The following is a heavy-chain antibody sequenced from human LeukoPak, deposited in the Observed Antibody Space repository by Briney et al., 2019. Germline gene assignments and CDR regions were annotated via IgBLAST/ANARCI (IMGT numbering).Heavy chain of an antibody. CDR2: ITGGDVFI. D-gene: IGHD3-16*01. J-gene: IGHJ5*01. CDR1: GFTFSSYT. Sequence: GGSLRLSCAASGFTFSSYTFDWVRQAPGKGLEWVSSITGGDVFIYQADSVKGRFTVSRDNAKNTLYLQMNRLRAEDTAVYYCAREGDLMGATMDSWGQGTLVIVSS. CDR3: AREGDLMGATMDS. V-gene: IGHV3-21*01.